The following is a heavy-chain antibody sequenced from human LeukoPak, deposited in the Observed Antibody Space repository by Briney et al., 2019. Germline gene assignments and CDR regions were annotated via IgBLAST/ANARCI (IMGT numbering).Heavy chain of an antibody. CDR3: AKGRVVAGTKSLMYHWLDP. V-gene: IGHV1-2*02. Sequence: GASVTVSCTTSGYTFTGYYLHWVRQAPGQGLEWMGWINPNSGGTKYAQKFQGRVTMTRDTSINTVYVGLSRLSSDDTAVYYCAKGRVVAGTKSLMYHWLDPWGQGTLVTVSS. CDR1: GYTFTGYY. CDR2: INPNSGGT. J-gene: IGHJ5*02. D-gene: IGHD6-19*01.